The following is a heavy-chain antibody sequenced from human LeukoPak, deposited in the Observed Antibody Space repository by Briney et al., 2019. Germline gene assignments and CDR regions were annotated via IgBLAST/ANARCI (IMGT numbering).Heavy chain of an antibody. V-gene: IGHV3-48*03. CDR1: GFSLSTFE. CDR2: ISGSGGAI. Sequence: RGSLTLSCVVSGFSLSTFEMSWVRQAQGKGLEWIAYISGSGGAIYNSDSVLGRFTISKDNAKNSLYLQMNSLRAEDTAVYYCARDRGNQRGYYYYYMDVWGKGTTVTVSS. D-gene: IGHD1-14*01. CDR3: ARDRGNQRGYYYYYMDV. J-gene: IGHJ6*03.